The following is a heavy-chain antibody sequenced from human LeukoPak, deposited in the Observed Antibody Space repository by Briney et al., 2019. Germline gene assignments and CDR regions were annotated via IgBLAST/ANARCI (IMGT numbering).Heavy chain of an antibody. J-gene: IGHJ4*02. CDR3: ARVLLTYYFDSSGDYDY. CDR2: INPNSGGT. V-gene: IGHV1-2*02. CDR1: GYTFTDYY. Sequence: GASVKVSCKASGYTFTDYYMHWVRQAPGQGLEWMGWINPNSGGTNYAQKFQDRVTMTRDTSISTAYMELSRLRSDDTAVYYCARVLLTYYFDSSGDYDYWGQGTLVTVSS. D-gene: IGHD3-22*01.